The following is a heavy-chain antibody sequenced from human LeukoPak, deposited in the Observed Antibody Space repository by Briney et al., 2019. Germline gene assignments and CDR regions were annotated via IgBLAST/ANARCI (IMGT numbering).Heavy chain of an antibody. V-gene: IGHV3-23*01. CDR1: GFTFSSYA. J-gene: IGHJ4*02. Sequence: TGGSLRLSCAASGFTFSSYAMSWVRQAPGKGLEWVSAISGSGGSTYYADSVKGRFTISRDNSKNTLYLQMNSLRAEDTAVYYCAKRDSYYYDSSGYPYFDYWGQGTLVTVSS. CDR3: AKRDSYYYDSSGYPYFDY. D-gene: IGHD3-22*01. CDR2: ISGSGGST.